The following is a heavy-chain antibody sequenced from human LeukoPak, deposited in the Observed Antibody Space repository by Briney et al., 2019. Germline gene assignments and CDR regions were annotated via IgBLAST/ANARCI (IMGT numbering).Heavy chain of an antibody. CDR2: IYHSGST. J-gene: IGHJ3*02. Sequence: PSETLPLTCTVSGGSISSSSYYWGWIRQPPGKGLEWIGSIYHSGSTYYNPSLKSRVTISVDTSKNQFSLKLSSVTAADTAVYYCARARGIAVAGTRDAFDIWGQGTMVTVSS. D-gene: IGHD6-19*01. V-gene: IGHV4-39*07. CDR1: GGSISSSSYY. CDR3: ARARGIAVAGTRDAFDI.